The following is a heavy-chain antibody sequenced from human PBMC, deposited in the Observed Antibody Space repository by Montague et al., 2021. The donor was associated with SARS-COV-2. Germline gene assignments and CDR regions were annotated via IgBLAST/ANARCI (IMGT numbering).Heavy chain of an antibody. CDR1: GGSFSDYY. J-gene: IGHJ6*03. V-gene: IGHV4-34*01. CDR3: ARFLRGVVPAATRHWGKNYYDYDMGG. D-gene: IGHD2-2*01. Sequence: SETLSLTCAVYGGSFSDYYWSWLRQPPGKGLEWIGEINHSGSTNYNPSLKSRVTISVDTSKNQFSLKLNSVTAADTAVYYCARFLRGVVPAATRHWGKNYYDYDMGGWGKGATVTVAS. CDR2: INHSGST.